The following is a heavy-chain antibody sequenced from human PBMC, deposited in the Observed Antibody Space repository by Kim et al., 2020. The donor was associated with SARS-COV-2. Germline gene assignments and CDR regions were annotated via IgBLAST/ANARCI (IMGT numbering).Heavy chain of an antibody. Sequence: GGSLRLSCAASGFTFSSYGMHWVRQAPGKGLEWVAVISYDVSNKYYADSVKGRFTISRDNSKNTLYLQMNSLRAEDTAVYYCAKDLYSRVYAAAGTYYYYGMDVWGQGTTVTVSS. J-gene: IGHJ6*02. CDR1: GFTFSSYG. V-gene: IGHV3-30*18. CDR2: ISYDVSNK. CDR3: AKDLYSRVYAAAGTYYYYGMDV. D-gene: IGHD6-13*01.